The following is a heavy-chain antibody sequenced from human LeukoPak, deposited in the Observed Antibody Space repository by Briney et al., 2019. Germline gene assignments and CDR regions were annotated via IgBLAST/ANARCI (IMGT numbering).Heavy chain of an antibody. CDR2: IYTSGST. CDR1: GGSISSGSYY. D-gene: IGHD1-26*01. V-gene: IGHV4-61*02. Sequence: PSQTLSLTCTVSGGSISSGSYYWSWIRQPAGKGLEWIGRIYTSGSTTYNSSLKSRVTISLDTSKNHFSLRLSSVTAADTAVYYCARDREVGATGYYFDYWGQGTLVTVSS. J-gene: IGHJ4*02. CDR3: ARDREVGATGYYFDY.